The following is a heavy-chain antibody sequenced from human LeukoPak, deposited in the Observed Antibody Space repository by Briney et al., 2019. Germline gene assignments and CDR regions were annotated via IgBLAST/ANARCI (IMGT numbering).Heavy chain of an antibody. J-gene: IGHJ4*02. V-gene: IGHV1-8*03. Sequence: GASVKVSCKASGYTFTSYDINWVRQATGQGLEWMGWMNPNSDNTGYAQKFQGRVTITRNTSISTAYMELSSLRSEDTAVYYCATLLDDFWSGPDYWGQGTLVTVSS. CDR3: ATLLDDFWSGPDY. CDR2: MNPNSDNT. CDR1: GYTFTSYD. D-gene: IGHD3-3*01.